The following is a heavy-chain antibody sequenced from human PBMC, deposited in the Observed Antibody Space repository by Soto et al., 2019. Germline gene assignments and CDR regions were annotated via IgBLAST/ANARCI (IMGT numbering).Heavy chain of an antibody. V-gene: IGHV3-30-3*01. J-gene: IGHJ4*02. CDR3: ARVHEWLAPFDY. Sequence: PGGSLRLSCAASGFTFSSYAMHWVRQAPGKGLEWVAVISYDGSNKYYADSVKGRFTISRDNSKNTLYLQMNSLRAEDTAVYYCARVHEWLAPFDYWGQGTLVTVSS. D-gene: IGHD6-19*01. CDR1: GFTFSSYA. CDR2: ISYDGSNK.